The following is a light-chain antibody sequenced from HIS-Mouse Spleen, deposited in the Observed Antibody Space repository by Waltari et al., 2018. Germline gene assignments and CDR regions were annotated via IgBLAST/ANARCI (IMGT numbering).Light chain of an antibody. J-gene: IGLJ2*01. V-gene: IGLV3-27*01. CDR1: VLAKKY. Sequence: SYELTQPSSVSVSPGQTARITCSGDVLAKKYARWFQQKPGQAPVLVIYKASERPSGIPERFSGSSSGTTVTLTISGAQVEDEADYYCYSAADNSGVFGGGTKLTVL. CDR3: YSAADNSGV. CDR2: KAS.